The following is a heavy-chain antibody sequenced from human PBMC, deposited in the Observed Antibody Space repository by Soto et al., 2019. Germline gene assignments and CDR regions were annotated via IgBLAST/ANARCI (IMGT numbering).Heavy chain of an antibody. CDR1: GFTFSSYA. D-gene: IGHD3-10*01. Sequence: EVQLLESGGGLVQPGGSLRLSCEASGFTFSSYAMSWVRKAPGKGLEWVSAISGSGGSTYYADSVKGRFTISRDNSKNTLYLQMNSLRAEDTAVYYCAKGTMVRGVPFDYWGQGTLVTVSS. J-gene: IGHJ4*02. V-gene: IGHV3-23*01. CDR3: AKGTMVRGVPFDY. CDR2: ISGSGGST.